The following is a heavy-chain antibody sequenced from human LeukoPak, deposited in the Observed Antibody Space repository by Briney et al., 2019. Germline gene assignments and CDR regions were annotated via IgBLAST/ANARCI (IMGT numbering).Heavy chain of an antibody. D-gene: IGHD3-10*01. CDR1: GASFSDYY. V-gene: IGHV4-34*01. CDR2: INRGGST. CDR3: ARGYGSGSYYSY. Sequence: PSETLSLTCAVYGASFSDYYWSWIRQPPGKGLEWIGEINRGGSTAYNPSLRSRVTISLDTSYNQFSLKLRSVTAADTAVYYCARGYGSGSYYSYWGQGTLVAVSS. J-gene: IGHJ4*02.